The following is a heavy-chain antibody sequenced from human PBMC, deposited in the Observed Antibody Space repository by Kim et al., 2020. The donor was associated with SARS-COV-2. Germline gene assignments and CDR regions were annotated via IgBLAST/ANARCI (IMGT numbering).Heavy chain of an antibody. CDR3: ARLSIRYFDWLFAEDYYYGMDV. J-gene: IGHJ6*02. CDR2: INHSGST. CDR1: GGSFSGYY. V-gene: IGHV4-34*01. Sequence: SETLSLTCAVYGGSFSGYYWSWIRQPPGKGLEWIGEINHSGSTNYNPSLKSRVTISVDTSKNQFSLKLSSVTAADTAVYYCARLSIRYFDWLFAEDYYYGMDVWGQGTTVTVSS. D-gene: IGHD3-9*01.